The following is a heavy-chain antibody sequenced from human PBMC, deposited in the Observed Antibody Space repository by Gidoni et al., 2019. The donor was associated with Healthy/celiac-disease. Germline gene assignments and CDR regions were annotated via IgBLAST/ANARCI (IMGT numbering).Heavy chain of an antibody. CDR2: ISYDGRNK. CDR3: ARERMYYDYVWGSYRWGYYFDY. V-gene: IGHV3-30*04. CDR1: GFPFTSYA. D-gene: IGHD3-16*02. Sequence: QVPLVESGGGGVQPGRALRPACSASGFPFTSYAMHWVRQGPAKGRAWVAVISYDGRNKYYADSGKGRFTISRDNSKNTLYLQMNSLRAEDTAVYYCARERMYYDYVWGSYRWGYYFDYWGQGTLVTVSS. J-gene: IGHJ4*02.